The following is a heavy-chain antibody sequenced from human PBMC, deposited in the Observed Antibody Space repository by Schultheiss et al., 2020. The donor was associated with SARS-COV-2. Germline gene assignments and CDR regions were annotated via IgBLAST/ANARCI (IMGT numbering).Heavy chain of an antibody. V-gene: IGHV3-30*03. D-gene: IGHD4-17*01. CDR3: AGAITVTGFDY. CDR2: ISYDGSNK. J-gene: IGHJ4*02. Sequence: GGSLRLSCAASGFTFSSYGMHWVRQAPGKGLEWVAVISYDGSNKYYADSVKGRFTISRDNSKNTLYLQMNSLRAEDTAVYYCAGAITVTGFDYWGQGTLVTVSS. CDR1: GFTFSSYG.